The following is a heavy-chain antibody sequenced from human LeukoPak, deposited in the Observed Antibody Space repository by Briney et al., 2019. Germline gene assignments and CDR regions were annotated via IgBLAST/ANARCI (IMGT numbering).Heavy chain of an antibody. CDR2: INPSGGST. CDR3: ARGPSITMVRGGQWYYYMDV. V-gene: IGHV1-46*01. Sequence: ASVKVSCKASGYTFTSYYMHWVRQAPGQGLEWMGIINPSGGSTSYAQKFQGRVTMTMDTSTNTVYMELSSLRSEDTAVYYCARGPSITMVRGGQWYYYMDVWGKGTTVTISS. CDR1: GYTFTSYY. D-gene: IGHD3-10*01. J-gene: IGHJ6*03.